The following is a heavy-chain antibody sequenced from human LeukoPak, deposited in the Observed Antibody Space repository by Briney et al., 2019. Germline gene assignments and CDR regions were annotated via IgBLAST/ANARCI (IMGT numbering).Heavy chain of an antibody. Sequence: GGSLRLSCAASGFTFSSYSMNWVRQAPGKGLEWVSYISSSSSTIYYADSVKGRFTISRDNSKNTLYLQMNSLRAEDTAVYYCAKGDTAMATFDYWGQGTLVTVSS. J-gene: IGHJ4*02. CDR2: ISSSSSTI. V-gene: IGHV3-48*01. CDR1: GFTFSSYS. CDR3: AKGDTAMATFDY. D-gene: IGHD5-18*01.